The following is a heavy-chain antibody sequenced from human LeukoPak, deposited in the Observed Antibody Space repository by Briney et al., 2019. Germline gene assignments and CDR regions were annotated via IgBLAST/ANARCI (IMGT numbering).Heavy chain of an antibody. CDR3: ARGKLSGGYHYYYYYMDV. CDR1: GGSFSGYY. J-gene: IGHJ6*03. CDR2: INHSGST. D-gene: IGHD1-26*01. V-gene: IGHV4-34*01. Sequence: SETLSLTCAVYGGSFSGYYWSWIRQPPGKGLEWIGEINHSGSTNYNPSLKSRVTISVDTSKNQFSLKLSSVTAADTAVYYCARGKLSGGYHYYYYYMDVWGKGTTVTVSS.